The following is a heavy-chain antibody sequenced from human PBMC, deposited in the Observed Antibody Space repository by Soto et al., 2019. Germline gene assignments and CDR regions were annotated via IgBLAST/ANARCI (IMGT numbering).Heavy chain of an antibody. CDR3: ARSENYYDSSGYYSVSFFDY. V-gene: IGHV1-18*04. D-gene: IGHD3-22*01. CDR1: GYTFTSYG. J-gene: IGHJ4*02. CDR2: ISAYNGNT. Sequence: GASVKVSCKASGYTFTSYGISWVRQAPGQGLEWMGWISAYNGNTNYAQKLQGRVTMTTDTSTSTAYMELRSLRSDDTAVYYCARSENYYDSSGYYSVSFFDYWCQGTLVTV.